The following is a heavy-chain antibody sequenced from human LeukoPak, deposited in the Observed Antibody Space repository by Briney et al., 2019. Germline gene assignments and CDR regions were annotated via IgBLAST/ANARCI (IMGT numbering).Heavy chain of an antibody. CDR1: GFTFDDYG. CDR3: ARDSSSWYHFDC. J-gene: IGHJ4*02. CDR2: INWNGGST. D-gene: IGHD6-13*01. Sequence: GGSLRLSCAASGFTFDDYGISWVRQAPGKGLEWVSGINWNGGSTGYADSVKGRFTISRDNAKNSLYLQMNSLRAEDTALYYCARDSSSWYHFDCWGQGTLVTASS. V-gene: IGHV3-20*04.